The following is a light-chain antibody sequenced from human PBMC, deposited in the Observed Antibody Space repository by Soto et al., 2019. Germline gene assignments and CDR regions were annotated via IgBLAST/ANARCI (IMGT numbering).Light chain of an antibody. V-gene: IGLV2-23*02. Sequence: QSVLTQPASVSGSPGQSITISCTGTSSDVGSYNLVSWYQQHPGKAPKFMIYEDNKRPSGVSNRFSGSKSGNTASLTISGLQADDEADYYCYSYAGSSTFIFGGGTKLTVL. CDR1: SSDVGSYNL. J-gene: IGLJ2*01. CDR3: YSYAGSSTFI. CDR2: EDN.